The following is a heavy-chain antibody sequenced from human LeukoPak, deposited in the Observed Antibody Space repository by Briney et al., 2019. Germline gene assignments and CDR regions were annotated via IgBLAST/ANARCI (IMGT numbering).Heavy chain of an antibody. CDR3: ASLYYDILTGYEDY. CDR1: GFTFSSYS. J-gene: IGHJ4*02. Sequence: GGSLRLSCAASGFTFSSYSMNWVRQAPGKGLEWVSSISSSSSYIYYADSVKGRFTISRDNAKNSLYLQMNSLRAEDTAVYYCASLYYDILTGYEDYWGQGTLVTVSS. D-gene: IGHD3-9*01. V-gene: IGHV3-21*01. CDR2: ISSSSSYI.